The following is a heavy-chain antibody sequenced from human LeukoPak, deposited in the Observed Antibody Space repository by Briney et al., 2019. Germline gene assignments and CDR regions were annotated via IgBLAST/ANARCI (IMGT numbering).Heavy chain of an antibody. Sequence: GESLKISCKGSGYRFTSYWIGWVRQMPGKGLEWMGIIYPGDSDTRYSPSFQGQATISADKSISTAYLQWSSLKASDTAMYYCARPHYYDSSGSHFDYWGQGTLVTVSS. V-gene: IGHV5-51*01. J-gene: IGHJ4*02. CDR1: GYRFTSYW. D-gene: IGHD3-22*01. CDR2: IYPGDSDT. CDR3: ARPHYYDSSGSHFDY.